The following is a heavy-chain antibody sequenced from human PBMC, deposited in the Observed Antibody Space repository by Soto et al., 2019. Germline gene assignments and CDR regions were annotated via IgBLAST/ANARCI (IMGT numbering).Heavy chain of an antibody. CDR2: ISYDGCNK. CDR1: GFTFSSYA. D-gene: IGHD6-6*01. Sequence: QVQLVESGGGVVQPGRSLRLSCAASGFTFSSYAMHWVRQAPGKGLEWVAVISYDGCNKYYADSVKGRFTISRDNSKNTLYLQMNSLGAEDRAVYYCAREPGGGSSKPRNYYYGMDVWGQGTTVTVSS. J-gene: IGHJ6*02. V-gene: IGHV3-30-3*01. CDR3: AREPGGGSSKPRNYYYGMDV.